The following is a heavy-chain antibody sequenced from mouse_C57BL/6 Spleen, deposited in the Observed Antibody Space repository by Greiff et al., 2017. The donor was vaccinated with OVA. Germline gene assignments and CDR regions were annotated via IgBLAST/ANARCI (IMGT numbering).Heavy chain of an antibody. D-gene: IGHD1-1*01. J-gene: IGHJ4*01. CDR3: TTWDYGSSYSAMDY. V-gene: IGHV14-1*01. Sequence: VHVKQSGAELVRPGASVKLSCTASGFNIKDYYMHWVKQRPEQGLEWIGRIDPEDGDTEYAPKFQGKATMTADTSSNTAYLQLSSLTSEDTAVYYCTTWDYGSSYSAMDYWGQGTSVTVSS. CDR2: IDPEDGDT. CDR1: GFNIKDYY.